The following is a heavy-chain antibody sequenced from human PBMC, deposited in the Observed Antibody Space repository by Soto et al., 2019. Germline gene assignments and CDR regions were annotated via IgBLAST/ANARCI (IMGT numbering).Heavy chain of an antibody. V-gene: IGHV1-18*01. CDR2: ISAYNGNT. D-gene: IGHD1-7*01. Sequence: QVQLVQSGAEVKRPGASVKVSCKASGYTFTSYGISWVRQAPGQGLEWMGWISAYNGNTNYAQKLQGRVTMTTDTSTSTAYMELRSLRSDDTAVYYCARSTLELKTSYTYLIDYWGQGTLVTVSS. J-gene: IGHJ4*02. CDR1: GYTFTSYG. CDR3: ARSTLELKTSYTYLIDY.